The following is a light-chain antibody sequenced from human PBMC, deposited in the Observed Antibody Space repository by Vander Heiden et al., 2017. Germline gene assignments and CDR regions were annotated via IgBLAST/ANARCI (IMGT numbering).Light chain of an antibody. V-gene: IGLV2-23*02. CDR3: CSYAGTDTDV. CDR2: EVT. CDR1: SSDVGSYDI. Sequence: QSALTQPAPVSGSPGQSLAISCTGTSSDVGSYDIDSWYQQHPGKAHKLINYEVTQRPAGASDRFSGSKSGNTASLTISGLQNEDEADYYCCSYAGTDTDVFGSGSKVTVL. J-gene: IGLJ1*01.